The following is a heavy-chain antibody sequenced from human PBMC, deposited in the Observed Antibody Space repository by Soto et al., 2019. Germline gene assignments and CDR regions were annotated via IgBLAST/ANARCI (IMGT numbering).Heavy chain of an antibody. J-gene: IGHJ5*02. CDR1: GGSISSSSYY. CDR2: IYYSGST. V-gene: IGHV4-39*01. D-gene: IGHD3-16*01. CDR3: AGRGEVLRKRGWFDP. Sequence: QLQLQESGPGLVKPSETLSLTCTVSGGSISSSSYYWGWIRQPPGKGLEWIGSIYYSGSTYYNPSLRSRVAISVHTSKNQFSLKLSAVTAADTAVYYCAGRGEVLRKRGWFDPWGQGTLVTVSS.